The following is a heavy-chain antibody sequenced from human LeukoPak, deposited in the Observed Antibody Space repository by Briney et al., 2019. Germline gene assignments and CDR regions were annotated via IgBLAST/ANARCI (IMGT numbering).Heavy chain of an antibody. Sequence: GASVKVSCKASGYTFTSYAMHWVRQAPGQRLEGMGWSNAGNGNTKYSQKFQGRVTITRDTSASTAYMELSSLRSEDTAVYCCAREKLAEAGTFDYGGEGTLVSVSS. CDR3: AREKLAEAGTFDY. V-gene: IGHV1-3*01. CDR1: GYTFTSYA. CDR2: SNAGNGNT. J-gene: IGHJ4*02. D-gene: IGHD6-13*01.